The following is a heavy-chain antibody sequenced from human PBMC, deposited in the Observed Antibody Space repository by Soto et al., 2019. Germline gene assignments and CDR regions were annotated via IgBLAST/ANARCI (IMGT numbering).Heavy chain of an antibody. Sequence: QVQLVESGGGVVQPGRSLRLSCAASGFTFSSYAMHWVRQAPGKGLEWVAVISYDGSNKYYADSVKGRFTISRDNSKNTLYLQMSSLRAEDTAVYYCARDPSGIAAAGFFDYWGQGTLVTVSS. CDR3: ARDPSGIAAAGFFDY. CDR1: GFTFSSYA. CDR2: ISYDGSNK. V-gene: IGHV3-30-3*01. D-gene: IGHD6-13*01. J-gene: IGHJ4*02.